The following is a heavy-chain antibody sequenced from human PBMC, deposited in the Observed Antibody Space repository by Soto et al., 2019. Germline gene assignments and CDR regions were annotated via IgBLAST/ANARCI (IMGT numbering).Heavy chain of an antibody. Sequence: GGSLRLASAASGFTLSRYWVHWVRQVPGKGLVWVSRINPDGSTTNYADSVKGRFTVSRDNAKNTVYLHMDSLRAEDTAVYYCTRDTTGPDDHWGQGTLVTVSS. D-gene: IGHD1-1*01. CDR1: GFTLSRYW. CDR3: TRDTTGPDDH. CDR2: INPDGSTT. V-gene: IGHV3-74*01. J-gene: IGHJ4*02.